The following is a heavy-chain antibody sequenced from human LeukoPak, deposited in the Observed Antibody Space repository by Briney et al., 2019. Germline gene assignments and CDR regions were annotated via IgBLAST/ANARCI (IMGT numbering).Heavy chain of an antibody. CDR1: GGSFSGYY. D-gene: IGHD1-26*01. CDR2: INHSGST. CDR3: ARVMGARKYNWFDP. Sequence: SETLSLTCAVYGGSFSGYYRSWIRQPPGKGLEWIGEINHSGSTNYNPSLKSRVTISVDTSKNQFSLKLSSVTAADTAVYYCARVMGARKYNWFDPWGQGTLVTVSS. J-gene: IGHJ5*02. V-gene: IGHV4-34*01.